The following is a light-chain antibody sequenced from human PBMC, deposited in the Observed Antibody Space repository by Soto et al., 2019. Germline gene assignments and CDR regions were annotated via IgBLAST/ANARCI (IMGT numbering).Light chain of an antibody. CDR2: GAS. Sequence: EIVLTQSPGTLSLSPGERATLSCRASQSVSSSYLAWYQQKPGQAPRLLIYGASSRATGIPDRFSGSGSGKDFTLTISRLEPEDFAVHYCQQYGRTFGQGTKVDIK. CDR3: QQYGRT. CDR1: QSVSSSY. J-gene: IGKJ1*01. V-gene: IGKV3-20*01.